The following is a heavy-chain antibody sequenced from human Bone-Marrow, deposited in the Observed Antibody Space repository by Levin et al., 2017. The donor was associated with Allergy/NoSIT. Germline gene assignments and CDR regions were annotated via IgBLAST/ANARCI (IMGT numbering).Heavy chain of an antibody. V-gene: IGHV3-74*01. J-gene: IGHJ4*02. D-gene: IGHD5-24*01. CDR1: GFPFSSHW. Sequence: GESLKISCAASGFPFSSHWMHWVRQVPAKGLVWVSRIKSDGSHTDYADYVKGRFTISRDNAKNTLFLQMNSLSAEDTAVYYCAREKWLQGDYFDYWGQGTPVTVSS. CDR2: IKSDGSHT. CDR3: AREKWLQGDYFDY.